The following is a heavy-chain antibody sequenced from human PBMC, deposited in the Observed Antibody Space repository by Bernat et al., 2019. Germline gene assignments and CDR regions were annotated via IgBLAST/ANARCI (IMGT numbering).Heavy chain of an antibody. CDR3: ASSYNWSVLGAFDI. CDR2: IKQDGSEK. J-gene: IGHJ3*02. V-gene: IGHV3-7*03. D-gene: IGHD1-1*01. CDR1: GFTFSSYW. Sequence: EVQLVESGGGLVQPGGSLRLSCAASGFTFSSYWMSWVRQAPGKGLEWVANIKQDGSEKYYVDSVKGRFTISRDNAKNSLYLQMNSLRAEDTAVYYCASSYNWSVLGAFDIRGQGTMVTVSS.